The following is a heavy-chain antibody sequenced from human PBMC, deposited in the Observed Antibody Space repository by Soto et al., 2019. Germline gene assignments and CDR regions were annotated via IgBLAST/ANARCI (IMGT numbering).Heavy chain of an antibody. D-gene: IGHD4-17*01. Sequence: EVQLVESGGGVVKPGGSLRLSCEASGFTFRSYSMNWVRQAPGKGLEWVSSISTTSSYIYYGDSVKGRFTISRDNAKNSLFLQMNSLRAEDTAIYYCAREGDDYGDYKRAFDIWGQGTTVTVSS. CDR3: AREGDDYGDYKRAFDI. CDR1: GFTFRSYS. CDR2: ISTTSSYI. V-gene: IGHV3-21*01. J-gene: IGHJ3*02.